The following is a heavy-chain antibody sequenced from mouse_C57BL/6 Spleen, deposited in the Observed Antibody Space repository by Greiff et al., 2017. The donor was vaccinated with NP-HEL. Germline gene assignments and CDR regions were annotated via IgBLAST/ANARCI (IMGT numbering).Heavy chain of an antibody. CDR2: ISYSGST. Sequence: EVQLVESGPGMVKPSQSLSLTCTVTGYSITSGYDWHWIRHFPGNKLEWMGYISYSGSTNYNPSLKSRISITHDTSKNHFFLKLNSVTTEDTATYYCARKTDYAFDYWGQGTTLTVSS. D-gene: IGHD2-4*01. CDR1: GYSITSGYD. CDR3: ARKTDYAFDY. J-gene: IGHJ2*01. V-gene: IGHV3-1*01.